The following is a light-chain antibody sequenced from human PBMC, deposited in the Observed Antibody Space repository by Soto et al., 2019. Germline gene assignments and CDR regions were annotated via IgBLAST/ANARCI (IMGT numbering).Light chain of an antibody. V-gene: IGKV3-20*01. CDR2: GAS. J-gene: IGKJ4*01. CDR3: QQVNSYPFT. CDR1: QTVIHNH. Sequence: EIVLTQSPDTLSLSPGERATLSCRASQTVIHNHLAWHQQKPGQTPRLLVYGASSRATGIPDRFSGSGSGTDFTLTISRLEPEDFATFYCQQVNSYPFTFGGGTKVEVK.